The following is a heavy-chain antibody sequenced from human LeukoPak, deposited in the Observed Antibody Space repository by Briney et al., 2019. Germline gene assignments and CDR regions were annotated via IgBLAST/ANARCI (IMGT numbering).Heavy chain of an antibody. CDR3: ARTSGYPNWYFDL. Sequence: GGSLRLSCAASGFTFSSYDMSWVRQAPGKGLEWVSAISGSGGSTYYADSVKGRFTISRDNSKNTLYLQMNSLRAEDTAVYYCARTSGYPNWYFDLWGRGTLVTVSS. D-gene: IGHD3-22*01. CDR1: GFTFSSYD. CDR2: ISGSGGST. V-gene: IGHV3-23*01. J-gene: IGHJ2*01.